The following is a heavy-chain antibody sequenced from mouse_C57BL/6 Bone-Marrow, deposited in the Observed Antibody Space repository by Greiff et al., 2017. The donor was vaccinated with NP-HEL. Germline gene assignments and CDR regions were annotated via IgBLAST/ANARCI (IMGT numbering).Heavy chain of an antibody. V-gene: IGHV1-53*01. J-gene: IGHJ3*01. Sequence: QVQLQQSGTELVKPGASVKLSCKASGYTFTSYWMHWVKQRPGQGLEWIGNINPSNGGTNYNEKFKSKATLTVDKSSSTAYMQLSSLTSEDSAVYYCAREGHDGYYVAYWGQGTLVTVSA. D-gene: IGHD2-3*01. CDR3: AREGHDGYYVAY. CDR2: INPSNGGT. CDR1: GYTFTSYW.